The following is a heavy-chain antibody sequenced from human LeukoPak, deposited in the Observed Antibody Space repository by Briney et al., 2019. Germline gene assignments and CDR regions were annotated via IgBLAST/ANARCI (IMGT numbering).Heavy chain of an antibody. V-gene: IGHV3-23*01. Sequence: GGSLRLSCAASGLTFRNFAMSWVRQAPGKGLEWLGVTSGDEDSTHYADSVRGRFVISTDSSKNSLFLQMNSLRADDTAVYYCTIDLMTGFSSGWHFGYWGQGTLVTVSS. J-gene: IGHJ4*02. CDR2: TSGDEDST. D-gene: IGHD6-19*01. CDR1: GLTFRNFA. CDR3: TIDLMTGFSSGWHFGY.